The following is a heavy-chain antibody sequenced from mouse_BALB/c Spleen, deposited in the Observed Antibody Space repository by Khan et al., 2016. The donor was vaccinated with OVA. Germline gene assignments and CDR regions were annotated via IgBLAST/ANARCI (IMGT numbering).Heavy chain of an antibody. CDR3: ARQPYYHYYLMDY. CDR1: GFSLTNYG. D-gene: IGHD2-10*01. J-gene: IGHJ4*01. Sequence: VQLQESGPGLVAPSQSLSITCTISGFSLTNYGIHWVRQPPGKGLEWLVVIWSDGSTTYNSALKSRLSISKDNSKSHVFLKMNSLTTDDTAIYYCARQPYYHYYLMDYWGQGTSVTVSS. CDR2: IWSDGST. V-gene: IGHV2-6-1*01.